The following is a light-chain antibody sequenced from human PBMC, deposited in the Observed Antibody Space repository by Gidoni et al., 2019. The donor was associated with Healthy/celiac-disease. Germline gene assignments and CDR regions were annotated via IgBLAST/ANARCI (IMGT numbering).Light chain of an antibody. CDR2: WAS. J-gene: IGKJ1*01. CDR3: QQYYDTPVT. V-gene: IGKV4-1*01. Sequence: DIVMTQSPDSLAVSLGERATINCKSGQSILYSSNNKNFLAWYQLKPGQPPKLLIYWASIRESGVPDRFSGSGSGTDFTLTISSLQADDVAVYYCQQYYDTPVTFGQGTKVEIK. CDR1: QSILYSSNNKNF.